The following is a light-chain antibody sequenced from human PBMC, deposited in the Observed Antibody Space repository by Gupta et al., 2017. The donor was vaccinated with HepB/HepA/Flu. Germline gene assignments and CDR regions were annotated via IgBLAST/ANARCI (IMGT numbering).Light chain of an antibody. CDR1: QSVGSY. J-gene: IGKJ1*01. V-gene: IGKV3-11*01. Sequence: VLTQSPDILSLSPGERATLSCRASQSVGSYLAWYQQKPGQAPRLLIYDASNRATGIPARFSDSGSGTDFTLTSSSLETEDFEGYYCQQRSNWAFGQGTKVEIK. CDR2: DAS. CDR3: QQRSNWA.